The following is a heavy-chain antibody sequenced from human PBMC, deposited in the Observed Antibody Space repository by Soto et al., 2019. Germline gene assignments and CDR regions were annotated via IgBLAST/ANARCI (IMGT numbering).Heavy chain of an antibody. CDR1: GFTFSSYA. V-gene: IGHV3-23*01. D-gene: IGHD3-3*01. Sequence: PGGSLRLSCAASGFTFSSYAMSWVRQAPGKGLEWVSAISGSGGSTYYADSVKGRFTISRDNSKNTLYLQMNSLRAEDTAVYYCAKGRVSVRFLEWSQFGNWGQGTLVTVSS. CDR3: AKGRVSVRFLEWSQFGN. J-gene: IGHJ4*02. CDR2: ISGSGGST.